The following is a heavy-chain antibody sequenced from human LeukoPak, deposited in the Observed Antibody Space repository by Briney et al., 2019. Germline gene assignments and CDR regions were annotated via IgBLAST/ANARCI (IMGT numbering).Heavy chain of an antibody. CDR2: ISSSSSTI. V-gene: IGHV3-48*04. J-gene: IGHJ6*03. CDR3: ARSKSLYYYYYYMDV. D-gene: IGHD3-3*01. CDR1: GFTFSSYS. Sequence: PGGSLRLSCAASGFTFSSYSMNRVRQAPGKGLEWVSYISSSSSTIYYADSVKGRFTIPRDNAKNSLYLQMNSLRAEDTAVYYCARSKSLYYYYYYMDVWGKGTTVTVSS.